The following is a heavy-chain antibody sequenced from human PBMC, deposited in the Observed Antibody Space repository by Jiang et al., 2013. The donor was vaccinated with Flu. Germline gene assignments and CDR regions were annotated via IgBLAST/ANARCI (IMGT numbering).Heavy chain of an antibody. Sequence: TCTVSGYSISSGYYWGWIRQPPGKGLEWIGSIYHSGSTYYNPSLKSRVIISVDTSKKQFSLKLSSVTAADTAVYYCARDADAFDIWGQGTMVTVSS. J-gene: IGHJ3*02. CDR2: IYHSGST. CDR3: ARDADAFDI. V-gene: IGHV4-38-2*02. CDR1: GYSISSGYY.